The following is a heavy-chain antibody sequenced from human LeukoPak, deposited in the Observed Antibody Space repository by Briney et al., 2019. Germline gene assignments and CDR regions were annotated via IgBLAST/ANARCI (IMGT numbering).Heavy chain of an antibody. Sequence: ASVKVSCKASGYTFTSYDINWVRQATGQGLEWMGWMNPNSGNTGYAQKFQGRVTITRNTSISTAYMELSSLRSEDTAVYYCARLGGGYCSSTSCYTTLYYYYMDVWGKGTTVTVSS. CDR1: GYTFTSYD. CDR3: ARLGGGYCSSTSCYTTLYYYYMDV. J-gene: IGHJ6*03. CDR2: MNPNSGNT. V-gene: IGHV1-8*03. D-gene: IGHD2-2*02.